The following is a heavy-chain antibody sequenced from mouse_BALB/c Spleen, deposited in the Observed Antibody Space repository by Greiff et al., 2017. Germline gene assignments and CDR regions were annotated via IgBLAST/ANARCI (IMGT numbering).Heavy chain of an antibody. CDR2: IDPANGNT. CDR3: ARVLYYYGSSSWYFDV. V-gene: IGHV14-3*02. D-gene: IGHD1-1*01. J-gene: IGHJ1*01. CDR1: GFNIKDTY. Sequence: VHVKQSGAELVKPGASVKLSCTASGFNIKDTYMHWVKQRPEQGLEWIGRIDPANGNTKYDPKFQGKATITADTSSNTAYLQLSSLTSEDTAVYYCARVLYYYGSSSWYFDVWGAGTTVTVSS.